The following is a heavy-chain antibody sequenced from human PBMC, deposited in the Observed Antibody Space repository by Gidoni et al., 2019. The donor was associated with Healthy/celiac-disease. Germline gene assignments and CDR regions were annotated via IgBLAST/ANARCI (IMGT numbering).Heavy chain of an antibody. CDR1: GFTFSSYA. V-gene: IGHV3-23*01. J-gene: IGHJ4*02. Sequence: EVQLLESGGGLVQPGGSLRLSCAASGFTFSSYAMSWVRQAPGKGLEWVSAISGSGGSTYYADSVKGRFTISRDNSKNTLYLQMNSLRAEDTAVYYCAKDRGPYDSSGYYPFDYWGQGTLVTVSS. CDR3: AKDRGPYDSSGYYPFDY. CDR2: ISGSGGST. D-gene: IGHD3-22*01.